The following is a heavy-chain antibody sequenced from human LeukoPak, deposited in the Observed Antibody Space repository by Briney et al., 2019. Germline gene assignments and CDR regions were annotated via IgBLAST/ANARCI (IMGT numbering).Heavy chain of an antibody. J-gene: IGHJ3*02. D-gene: IGHD3-22*01. CDR3: ARDLTYYYDSSGLRHTFDI. V-gene: IGHV4-4*07. CDR2: IYTSGNT. Sequence: SETLSLTCTVSGGSITSYYWSWIRQPAAKGLEWIGRIYTSGNTNYNPSLKRRVTMSIDTSKNQFSLKLSPVTAADTAIYYCARDLTYYYDSSGLRHTFDIWGQGTMVTISS. CDR1: GGSITSYY.